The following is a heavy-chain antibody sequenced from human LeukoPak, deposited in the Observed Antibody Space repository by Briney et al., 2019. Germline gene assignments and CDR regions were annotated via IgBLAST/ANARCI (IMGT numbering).Heavy chain of an antibody. CDR1: GFTFSHYG. V-gene: IGHV3-30*03. CDR2: ISYDGSNK. D-gene: IGHD4-17*01. J-gene: IGHJ4*02. CDR3: ARDRRGGDYGGGFGY. Sequence: GGSLRLSCAASGFTFSHYGVHWVRQAPGKGLEWVAVISYDGSNKYYADSVKGRFTISRDNSKNTLYLQMNSLRAEDTAVYYCARDRRGGDYGGGFGYWGQGTLVTVSS.